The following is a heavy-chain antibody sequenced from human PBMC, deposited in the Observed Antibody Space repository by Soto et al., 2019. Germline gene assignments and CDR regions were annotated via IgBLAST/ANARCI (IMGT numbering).Heavy chain of an antibody. D-gene: IGHD4-4*01. CDR1: GFTFSSYA. V-gene: IGHV3-33*01. CDR3: ARDGLQNYSKFDH. CDR2: IWYDGTNK. J-gene: IGHJ4*02. Sequence: QVQLVESGGGVVQPGRSLRLSCAASGFTFSSYAMHWVRQAPGKGLQWVAVIWYDGTNKHYADSAKGRLTISRDNSKNTLYLQMNSLGAEDTAMYYCARDGLQNYSKFDHWGQGTLVTVSS.